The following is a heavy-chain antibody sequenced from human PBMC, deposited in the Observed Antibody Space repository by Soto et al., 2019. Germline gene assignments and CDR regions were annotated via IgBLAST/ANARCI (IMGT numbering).Heavy chain of an antibody. V-gene: IGHV4-4*02. Sequence: SETLSLTCAVSGVSISSGNWWTWVRQTPQRGLEYIGEIFHDGTANYYPSFERRVAISVDTSKNQFSLKLTSVTAADTAIYFCARLVHETSLNYMYFDFWGQGALVTVSS. CDR2: IFHDGTA. CDR1: GVSISSGNW. CDR3: ARLVHETSLNYMYFDF. J-gene: IGHJ4*02. D-gene: IGHD3-10*01.